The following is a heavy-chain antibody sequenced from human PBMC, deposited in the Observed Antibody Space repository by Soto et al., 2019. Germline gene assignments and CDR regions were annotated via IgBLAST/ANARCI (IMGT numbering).Heavy chain of an antibody. CDR2: ISAYNGNT. J-gene: IGHJ4*02. V-gene: IGHV1-18*04. Sequence: ASVKVSCKASGYTFTSYGISWVRQAPGQGLKWMGWISAYNGNTNYAQKLQGRVTMTRNTSISTVYMELSGLRPDDTAVYYCARRKERSGPHYFDYWGQGSQVTVSS. D-gene: IGHD6-25*01. CDR3: ARRKERSGPHYFDY. CDR1: GYTFTSYG.